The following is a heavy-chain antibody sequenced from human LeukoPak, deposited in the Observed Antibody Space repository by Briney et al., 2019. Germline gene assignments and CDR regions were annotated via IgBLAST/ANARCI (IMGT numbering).Heavy chain of an antibody. CDR2: FDPEDGEI. J-gene: IGHJ4*02. D-gene: IGHD2-21*02. CDR3: ARDEGHIVVVTAVYFDY. V-gene: IGHV1-24*01. Sequence: ASVNVSCKVSEYTLTELSMHWVRQAPGKGLEWLGGFDPEDGEIIYAQKFQGRVTMSDDTSTDTAYMELGSLRSDDTAVYYCARDEGHIVVVTAVYFDYWGQGTLVTVSS. CDR1: EYTLTELS.